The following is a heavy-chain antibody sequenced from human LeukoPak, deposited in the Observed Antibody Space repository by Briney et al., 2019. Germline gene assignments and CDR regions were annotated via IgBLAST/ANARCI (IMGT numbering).Heavy chain of an antibody. CDR3: ARGGYTLYWYFDL. Sequence: GGSLRLSCAASGFTFSSYSMNWVRQAPGKGLEWVSSISSSSSYIYYADSVKGRFTISRDNAKNSLYLQMNSLRAEDTAVYYCARGGYTLYWYFDLWGRGTRVTVSS. CDR1: GFTFSSYS. D-gene: IGHD6-13*01. CDR2: ISSSSSYI. V-gene: IGHV3-21*01. J-gene: IGHJ2*01.